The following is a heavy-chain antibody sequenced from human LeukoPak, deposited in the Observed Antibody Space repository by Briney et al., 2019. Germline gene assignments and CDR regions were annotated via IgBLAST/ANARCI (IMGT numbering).Heavy chain of an antibody. CDR2: TKPDGSAE. D-gene: IGHD3-10*01. J-gene: IGHJ4*02. CDR1: GFTFRNYW. CDR3: ARAPGSISIY. V-gene: IGHV3-7*01. Sequence: PGGSLRLSCAASGFTFRNYWMGWVRQAPGKGLEWVANTKPDGSAEYYADSVRGRFTTSRDNANNFLYLQMNSLRAEDTAVYYCARAPGSISIYWGQGTLVTVSS.